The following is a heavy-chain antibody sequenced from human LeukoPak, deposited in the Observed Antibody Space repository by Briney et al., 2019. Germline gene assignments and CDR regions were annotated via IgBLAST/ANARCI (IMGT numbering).Heavy chain of an antibody. CDR1: GFTFSSYW. D-gene: IGHD3-10*01. V-gene: IGHV3-7*01. CDR2: IKQDGSEK. Sequence: GGSLRLSCAASGFTFSSYWMSWVRQAPGKGLEGVANIKQDGSEKYYVDSVKGRFTISRDNAKNSLYLQMNSLRAEDTAVYYCARESYFGECFDYWGQATLVTVYS. J-gene: IGHJ4*02. CDR3: ARESYFGECFDY.